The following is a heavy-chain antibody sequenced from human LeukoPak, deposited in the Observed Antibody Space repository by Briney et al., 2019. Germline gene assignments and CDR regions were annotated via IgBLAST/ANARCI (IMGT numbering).Heavy chain of an antibody. CDR1: GYTFTGYY. Sequence: ASVKVSCKASGYTFTGYYMHWVRQAPGKGLEWMGRINHKSGGTNYAQKCQGRVTMTRDTSISTAYMELSSLRSEDTAVYYCAREGRAGMIVGAISAAFDIWGQGTMVTVSS. CDR2: INHKSGGT. D-gene: IGHD1-26*01. V-gene: IGHV1-2*06. J-gene: IGHJ3*02. CDR3: AREGRAGMIVGAISAAFDI.